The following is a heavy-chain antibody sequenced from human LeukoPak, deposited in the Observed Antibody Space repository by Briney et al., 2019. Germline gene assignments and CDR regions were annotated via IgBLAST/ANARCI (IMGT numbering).Heavy chain of an antibody. CDR1: GGSISSGGYY. V-gene: IGHV4-30-2*01. CDR2: IYHSGST. D-gene: IGHD2-2*01. J-gene: IGHJ5*02. Sequence: SETLSLTCTVSGGSISSGGYYWRWIRQPPGKGLEWIGYIYHSGSTYYNPSLKSRVTISVDRSKNQFSLKLSSVTAADTAVYYCARGVRLVVVVPAANYAVGFGFDPWGQRTLVTVSS. CDR3: ARGVRLVVVVPAANYAVGFGFDP.